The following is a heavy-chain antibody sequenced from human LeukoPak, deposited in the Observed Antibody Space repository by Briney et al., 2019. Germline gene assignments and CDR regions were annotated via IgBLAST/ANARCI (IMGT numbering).Heavy chain of an antibody. CDR1: GGSLSSSSYY. CDR2: VHLSGAS. Sequence: SETLSLTCTVSGGSLSSSSYYWGWIRQPPGKGLEWIGEVHLSGASNYNPSLKSRVNMSIDKSKNQLSLELTSVTAADTAIYYCTRESGAFSPFGFWGQGTLVTVSS. CDR3: TRESGAFSPFGF. V-gene: IGHV4-39*07. J-gene: IGHJ4*02. D-gene: IGHD1-26*01.